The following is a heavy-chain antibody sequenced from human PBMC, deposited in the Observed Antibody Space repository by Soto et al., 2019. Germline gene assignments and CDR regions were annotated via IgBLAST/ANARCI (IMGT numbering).Heavy chain of an antibody. D-gene: IGHD3-22*01. J-gene: IGHJ3*01. CDR2: IKQDGSEK. CDR3: ARDQLYYNDISGRPLNAFDV. Sequence: GGSLRLSCAASGFTFSSYWMSWVRQAPGKGLEWVANIKQDGSEKYYVDSAKGRFTISRDNAKNSLYLQMNSLRAEDTAVYYCARDQLYYNDISGRPLNAFDVWGQGTMVTVS. V-gene: IGHV3-7*01. CDR1: GFTFSSYW.